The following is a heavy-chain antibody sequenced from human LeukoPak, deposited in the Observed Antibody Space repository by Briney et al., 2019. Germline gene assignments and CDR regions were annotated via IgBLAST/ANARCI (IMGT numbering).Heavy chain of an antibody. CDR2: ISGSGGST. CDR3: ARDLLLSTLPRIDY. J-gene: IGHJ4*02. V-gene: IGHV3-23*01. CDR1: GFTFSSYA. Sequence: PGGSLRLSCAASGFTFSSYAMSWVRQPPGKGLKWVSAISGSGGSTYYADSVKGRFTISRDNSKNTLYLLMNSLRAEDTAVYYCARDLLLSTLPRIDYWGQGTLVTVSS. D-gene: IGHD2/OR15-2a*01.